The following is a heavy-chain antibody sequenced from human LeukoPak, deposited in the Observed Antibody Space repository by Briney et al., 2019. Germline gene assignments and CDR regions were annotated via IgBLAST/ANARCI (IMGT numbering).Heavy chain of an antibody. V-gene: IGHV3-13*01. CDR1: GLTFSSYD. CDR2: IGATGDT. J-gene: IGHJ3*02. CDR3: VLGAYWNDDKNAFHI. Sequence: GGSLRLSCAASGLTFSSYDMHWVRQAPGKGLEWALSIGATGDTYYAGSVKGRFTVSRDNAKKSLYLQMSSLRAGDTAVYFCVLGAYWNDDKNAFHIWGPGTMVTVSS. D-gene: IGHD1-1*01.